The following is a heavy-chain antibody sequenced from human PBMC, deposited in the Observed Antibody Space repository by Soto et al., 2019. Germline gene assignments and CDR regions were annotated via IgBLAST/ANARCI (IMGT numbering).Heavy chain of an antibody. V-gene: IGHV3-7*03. CDR3: ARDKGLYHDGMDV. J-gene: IGHJ6*02. CDR2: IKQDGSEK. Sequence: GGSLRLSCAASGFTFTTYWMTWVRQAPGKGLEWVANIKQDGSEKFYVGSVRGRFTISRDNAKNSMYLQMNSLRAEDTAVYYCARDKGLYHDGMDVWGQGTTVTVSS. CDR1: GFTFTTYW.